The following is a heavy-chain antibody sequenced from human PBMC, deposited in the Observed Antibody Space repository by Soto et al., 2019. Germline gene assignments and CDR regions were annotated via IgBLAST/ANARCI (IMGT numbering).Heavy chain of an antibody. V-gene: IGHV4-38-2*01. CDR3: SRGRGGSHIDS. CDR1: GYSISSYYY. D-gene: IGHD1-26*01. J-gene: IGHJ4*02. Sequence: SETLSLTCAVSGYSISSYYYWAWIRQPPGKGLEWIGSFHHGGTTYFNPSLKNRVTILVDTSKNHFSLDLTSVTAADTAFYYWSRGRGGSHIDSWGQGTVVTVSS. CDR2: FHHGGTT.